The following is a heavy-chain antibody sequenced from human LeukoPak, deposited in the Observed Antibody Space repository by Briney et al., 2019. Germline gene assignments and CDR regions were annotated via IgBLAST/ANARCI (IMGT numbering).Heavy chain of an antibody. D-gene: IGHD2-2*01. CDR3: AREGLDCSSTSCYSADY. J-gene: IGHJ4*02. V-gene: IGHV4-34*01. CDR1: GGSFSSYY. Sequence: SETLSLTCAVYGGSFSSYYWSWIRQPPGKGLEWIGEINHSGSTNYNPSLKSRVTISVDTSKNQFSLKLSSVTAADTAVYYCAREGLDCSSTSCYSADYWGQGTLVTVSS. CDR2: INHSGST.